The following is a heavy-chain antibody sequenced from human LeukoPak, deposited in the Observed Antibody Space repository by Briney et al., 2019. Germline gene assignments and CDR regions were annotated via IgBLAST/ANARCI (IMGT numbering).Heavy chain of an antibody. J-gene: IGHJ6*03. V-gene: IGHV4-34*01. CDR3: ARRKYCSSTSCPLSYCMDV. D-gene: IGHD2-2*01. CDR1: GGSFSGYY. Sequence: SETLSLTCAVYGGSFSGYYWSWIRQPPGKGLEWIGEINHSGSTNHNPSLKSRVTISVDTSKNQFSLKLSSVTAADTAVYYCARRKYCSSTSCPLSYCMDVWGKGTTVTVSS. CDR2: INHSGST.